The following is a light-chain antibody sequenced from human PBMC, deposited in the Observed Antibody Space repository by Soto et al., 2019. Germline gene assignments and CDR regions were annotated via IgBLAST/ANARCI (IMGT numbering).Light chain of an antibody. CDR1: SSDVGGYNY. V-gene: IGLV2-14*01. CDR3: SSYTNSSTQV. Sequence: QSALTQPASVSGSPGQSITISCTGTSSDVGGYNYVSWYQQHPGKAPKLMIYDVSNRPSGVSNRFSGSKSGNTASLTISGLQAEDEEDYYCSSYTNSSTQVFGTGTKVTVL. J-gene: IGLJ1*01. CDR2: DVS.